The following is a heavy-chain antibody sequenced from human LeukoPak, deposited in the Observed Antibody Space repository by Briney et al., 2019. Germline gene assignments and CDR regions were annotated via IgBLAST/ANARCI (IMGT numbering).Heavy chain of an antibody. CDR1: GFTFTSSA. CDR3: ARDTYYYDSSGYSGWFDP. CDR2: IVVGSGNT. V-gene: IGHV1-58*02. J-gene: IGHJ5*02. Sequence: SVKVSCKASGFTFTSSAMQWVRQARGQRLEWIGWIVVGSGNTNYAQKLQGRVTMTTDTSTSTAYMELRSLRSDDTAVYYCARDTYYYDSSGYSGWFDPWGQGTLVTVSS. D-gene: IGHD3-22*01.